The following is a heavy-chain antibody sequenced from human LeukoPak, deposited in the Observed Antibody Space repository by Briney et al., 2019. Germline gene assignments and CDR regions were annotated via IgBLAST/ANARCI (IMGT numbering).Heavy chain of an antibody. CDR3: AREIYGDYWGVWFDP. J-gene: IGHJ5*02. D-gene: IGHD4-17*01. V-gene: IGHV3-11*01. CDR1: GFTFSDYN. CDR2: ISRSGSTK. Sequence: GGSLRLSCAASGFTFSDYNMRWIRQAPGKGLVWVSSISRSGSTKYYADSVKGRFTISRDNAKNSLFLQMNSLRAEDTAVYYCAREIYGDYWGVWFDPWGQGTLVTVSS.